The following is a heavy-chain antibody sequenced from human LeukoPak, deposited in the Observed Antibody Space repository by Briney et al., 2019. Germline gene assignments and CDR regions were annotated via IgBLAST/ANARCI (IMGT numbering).Heavy chain of an antibody. Sequence: EPGGSLRLSCAASGFTFSTYNMNWVRQAPGKGLEWVSYISSSGSSIYYADSVKGRFTISRDNAKNSLYLQMNSLRAEDTAVYYCARDLQCGGDCHYNAFDIWGQGTMVTVSS. CDR2: ISSSGSSI. D-gene: IGHD2-21*02. CDR3: ARDLQCGGDCHYNAFDI. J-gene: IGHJ3*02. CDR1: GFTFSTYN. V-gene: IGHV3-48*01.